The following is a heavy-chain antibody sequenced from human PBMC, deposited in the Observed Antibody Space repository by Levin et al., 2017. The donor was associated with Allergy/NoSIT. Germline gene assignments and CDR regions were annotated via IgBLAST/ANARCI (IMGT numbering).Heavy chain of an antibody. V-gene: IGHV4-59*01. CDR2: IYYSGST. Sequence: SETLSLTCTVSGGSISSYYWSWIRQPPGKGLEWIGYIYYSGSTNYNPSLKSRVTISVDTSKNQFSLKLSSVTAADTAVYYCARDRHCSSTSCPFWSAFDIWGQGTMVTVSS. J-gene: IGHJ3*02. CDR3: ARDRHCSSTSCPFWSAFDI. D-gene: IGHD2-2*01. CDR1: GGSISSYY.